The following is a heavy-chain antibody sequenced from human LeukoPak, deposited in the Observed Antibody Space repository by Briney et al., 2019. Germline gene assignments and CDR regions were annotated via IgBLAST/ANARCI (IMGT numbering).Heavy chain of an antibody. CDR1: GYTFTGYY. J-gene: IGHJ4*02. Sequence: ASVKVSCKASGYTFTGYYIHWVRQAPGQGLEWVGRINPNSGGTIYAQKFQGRVTMTRDTSISTAYLELSRLRSDDTAVYYCAREEGAGSGSYYSWGQGTLVTVSS. CDR3: AREEGAGSGSYYS. V-gene: IGHV1-2*06. D-gene: IGHD3-10*01. CDR2: INPNSGGT.